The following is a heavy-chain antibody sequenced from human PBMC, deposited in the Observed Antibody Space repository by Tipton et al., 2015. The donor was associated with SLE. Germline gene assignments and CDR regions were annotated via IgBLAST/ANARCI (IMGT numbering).Heavy chain of an antibody. CDR1: GGSISSHY. V-gene: IGHV4-34*01. CDR3: ARDPPPPYYYGMDV. CDR2: INHSGST. J-gene: IGHJ6*02. Sequence: TLSLTCTVSGGSISSHYWSWIRQPPGKGLEWIGEINHSGSTNYNPSLKSRVTISVDTSKNQFSLKLSSVTAADTAVYYCARDPPPPYYYGMDVWGQGTTVTVSS.